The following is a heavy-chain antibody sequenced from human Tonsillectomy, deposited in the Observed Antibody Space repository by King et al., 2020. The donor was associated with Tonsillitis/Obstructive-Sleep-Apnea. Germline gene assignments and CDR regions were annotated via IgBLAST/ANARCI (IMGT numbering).Heavy chain of an antibody. V-gene: IGHV3-23*04. CDR3: AKDISSGYSYYFDY. CDR2: ISGSGGST. D-gene: IGHD3-22*01. CDR1: GFTFSNYA. Sequence: VQLVESGGGLVQPGGYLRLSCAASGFTFSNYAMNWVRPAPGKGLEWVSAISGSGGSTYYADSVKGRFTISRDNSKNTLYLQMNSLRAEDTAVYYCAKDISSGYSYYFDYWGQGTLVTVSS. J-gene: IGHJ4*02.